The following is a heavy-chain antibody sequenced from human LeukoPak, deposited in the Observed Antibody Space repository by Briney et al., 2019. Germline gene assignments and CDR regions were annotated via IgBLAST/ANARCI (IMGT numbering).Heavy chain of an antibody. CDR1: GFTFSSYA. CDR2: ISSSSSYI. D-gene: IGHD6-13*01. CDR3: ATGRVAAGTS. Sequence: TGGSLRLSCAASGFTFSSYAMSWVRQAPGKGLEWVSSISSSSSYIYYADSVKGRFTISRDNAKNSLYLQMNSLRAEDTAVYYCATGRVAAGTSWGQGTLVTVSS. V-gene: IGHV3-21*01. J-gene: IGHJ5*02.